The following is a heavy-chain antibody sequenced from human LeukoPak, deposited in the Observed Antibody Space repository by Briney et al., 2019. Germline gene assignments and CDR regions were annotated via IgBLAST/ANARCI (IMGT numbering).Heavy chain of an antibody. CDR3: AKAIPWLVGYFQY. D-gene: IGHD6-19*01. Sequence: PGGSLRLSCAASGFTFSSYWMHCVRQAPGKGLVWGSHIKTDGSSTNYAESVKGRFTISRDNAKNTVYLQMNSLRAEDTALYYCAKAIPWLVGYFQYWGQGTLVTVSS. CDR2: IKTDGSST. V-gene: IGHV3-74*01. J-gene: IGHJ1*01. CDR1: GFTFSSYW.